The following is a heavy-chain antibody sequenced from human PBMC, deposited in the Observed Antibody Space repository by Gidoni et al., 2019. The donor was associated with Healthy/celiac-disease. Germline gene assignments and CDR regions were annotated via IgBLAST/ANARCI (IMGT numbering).Heavy chain of an antibody. CDR3: ARDTIKVPPGGRGMKYYYYMDV. CDR1: GGSISSGGDY. CDR2: IYYSGSS. V-gene: IGHV4-31*03. Sequence: QVQLQESGPGLVKPSPTLSLTCTVSGGSISSGGDYWSWLRQHQGQGLEWIGYIYYSGSSYYNPALKSRVTISVDTTKTQFSLKLSSVTAADTAVYYCARDTIKVPPGGRGMKYYYYMDVWGKGTTVTVSS. D-gene: IGHD2-2*01. J-gene: IGHJ6*03.